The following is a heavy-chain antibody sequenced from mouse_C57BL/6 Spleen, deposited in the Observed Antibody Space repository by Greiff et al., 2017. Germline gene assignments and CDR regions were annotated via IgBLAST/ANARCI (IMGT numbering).Heavy chain of an antibody. V-gene: IGHV5-17*01. CDR2: ISSGSSTI. Sequence: EVKVVESGGGLVKPGGSLKLSCAASGFTFSDYGMHWVRQAPEKGLEWVAYISSGSSTIYYADTVKGRFTISRDNAKNTLFLQMTSLRSEDTAMYYCARNYYGSSVNYFDYWGQGTTLTVSS. CDR1: GFTFSDYG. D-gene: IGHD1-1*01. J-gene: IGHJ2*01. CDR3: ARNYYGSSVNYFDY.